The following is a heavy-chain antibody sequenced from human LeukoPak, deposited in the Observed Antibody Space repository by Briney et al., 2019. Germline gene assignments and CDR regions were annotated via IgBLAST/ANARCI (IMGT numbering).Heavy chain of an antibody. CDR3: ARVIAVAGFDY. D-gene: IGHD6-19*01. CDR2: INSDGSST. Sequence: PGGSLRLSCAASGFTFSSYWMLWVRQAPGKGLVCVSRINSDGSSTSYADSVKGRFTISRDNAKNTLYLQMNSLRAEDTAVYYCARVIAVAGFDYWGQGTLVTVSS. V-gene: IGHV3-74*01. CDR1: GFTFSSYW. J-gene: IGHJ4*02.